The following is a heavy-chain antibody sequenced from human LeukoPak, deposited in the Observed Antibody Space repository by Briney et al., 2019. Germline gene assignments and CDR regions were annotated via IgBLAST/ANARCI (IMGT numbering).Heavy chain of an antibody. J-gene: IGHJ4*02. D-gene: IGHD2/OR15-2a*01. Sequence: GGSLRLSCAASGFTIRSYWMHWVRQTPGKGLEWVTFIRSDGSNKYYADSVKGRFTISRDDSKNTLYLQMNSLRAEDTAVYYCARDWFHAIDYWGQGTLVTVSS. V-gene: IGHV3-30*02. CDR3: ARDWFHAIDY. CDR1: GFTIRSYW. CDR2: IRSDGSNK.